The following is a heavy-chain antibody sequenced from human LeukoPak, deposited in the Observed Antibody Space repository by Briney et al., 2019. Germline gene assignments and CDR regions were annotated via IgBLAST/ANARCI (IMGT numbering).Heavy chain of an antibody. V-gene: IGHV3-53*01. Sequence: GGSLRLSCAASGFTISSNYMSWVRQAPGKGLEGVSVIYSGGGTYYADSVRGRFTISRDNSKNTLYLQMNSLRAEDTAVYYCARGPTYSSSWYYFDYWGQGTLVTVSS. CDR1: GFTISSNY. CDR2: IYSGGGT. CDR3: ARGPTYSSSWYYFDY. J-gene: IGHJ4*02. D-gene: IGHD6-13*01.